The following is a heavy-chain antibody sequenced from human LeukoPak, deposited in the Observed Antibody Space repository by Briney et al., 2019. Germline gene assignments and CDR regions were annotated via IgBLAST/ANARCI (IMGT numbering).Heavy chain of an antibody. CDR2: VNTDGSDT. D-gene: IGHD3-9*01. Sequence: GRSLRLSCAASGFTFSSHWMHWVRQAPGKGLVWVSRVNTDGSDTGYADSVKGRFTIPRDNAKNTLYLQMNSLRAEDTAVYYCARDTLRYMFDPWGQGTLVTVSS. V-gene: IGHV3-74*01. J-gene: IGHJ5*02. CDR3: ARDTLRYMFDP. CDR1: GFTFSSHW.